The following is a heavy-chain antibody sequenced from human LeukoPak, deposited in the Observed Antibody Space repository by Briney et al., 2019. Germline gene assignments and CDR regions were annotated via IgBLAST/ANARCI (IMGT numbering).Heavy chain of an antibody. V-gene: IGHV3-7*01. CDR2: IKPDGDEK. J-gene: IGHJ4*02. D-gene: IGHD2-21*01. CDR3: ASILWWDKGFDY. CDR1: GFTFSSDW. Sequence: GGSLRLSCAASGFTFSSDWMTWVRQAPGKGREWVANIKPDGDEKNYVDSVRGRFTISRDNARNSLYLQMNYLTVVYTAVYYCASILWWDKGFDYWGRGTLVTVSS.